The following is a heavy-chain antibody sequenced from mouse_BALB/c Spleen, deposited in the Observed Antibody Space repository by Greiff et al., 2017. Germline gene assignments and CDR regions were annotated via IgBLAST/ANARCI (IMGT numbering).Heavy chain of an antibody. Sequence: DVMLVESGGGLVKPGGSLKLSCAASGFTFSSYAMSWVRQTPEKRLEWVASISSGGSTYYPDSVKGRFTISRDNARNILYLQMSSLRTEDTAMYYCAREGGNPFDYWGQGTTLTGSA. CDR2: ISSGGST. V-gene: IGHV5-6-5*01. CDR1: GFTFSSYA. J-gene: IGHJ2*01. CDR3: AREGGNPFDY. D-gene: IGHD2-1*01.